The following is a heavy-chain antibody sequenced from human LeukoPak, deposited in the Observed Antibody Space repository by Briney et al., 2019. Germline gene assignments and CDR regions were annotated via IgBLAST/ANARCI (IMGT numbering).Heavy chain of an antibody. CDR1: GYTFISYG. Sequence: ASVKVSCKTSGYTFISYGISWVRQAPGQGLEWMGWISAYNGNTNYAQKLQGRVTMTTDTSTSTAYMELRSLRSDDTAVYYCAREGGVDYGDYWGLDYWGQGTLVTVSS. J-gene: IGHJ4*02. CDR2: ISAYNGNT. V-gene: IGHV1-18*01. D-gene: IGHD4-17*01. CDR3: AREGGVDYGDYWGLDY.